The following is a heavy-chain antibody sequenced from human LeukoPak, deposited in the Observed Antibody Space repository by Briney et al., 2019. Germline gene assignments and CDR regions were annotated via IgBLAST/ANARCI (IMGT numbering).Heavy chain of an antibody. CDR1: GFTFSDHA. D-gene: IGHD5-24*01. CDR3: ARDWVYKIDY. CDR2: ISHDGII. Sequence: PGGSLRLSCAASGFTFSDHAMSWVRQAPAKGLEWVSRISHDGIISYADSVKGRFTISRDNAKNTLILQMNSLRVEDTAVYYCARDWVYKIDYWGRGTLVTVSS. V-gene: IGHV3-74*01. J-gene: IGHJ4*02.